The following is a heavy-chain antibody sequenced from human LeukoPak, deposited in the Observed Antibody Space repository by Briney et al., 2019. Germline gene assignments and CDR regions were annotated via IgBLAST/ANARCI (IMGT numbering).Heavy chain of an antibody. CDR1: GFTFSSYA. D-gene: IGHD2-2*01. CDR3: AKDQSLTLGSCSSTSCYHWFDP. V-gene: IGHV3-23*01. J-gene: IGHJ5*02. Sequence: GGSLRLSCAASGFTFSSYAMSWVRQAPGKGLEWVSAISGSGGSTYYADSVKGRFTISRDNSKNTLYLQMNSLRAEDAAVYYCAKDQSLTLGSCSSTSCYHWFDPWGQGTLVTVSS. CDR2: ISGSGGST.